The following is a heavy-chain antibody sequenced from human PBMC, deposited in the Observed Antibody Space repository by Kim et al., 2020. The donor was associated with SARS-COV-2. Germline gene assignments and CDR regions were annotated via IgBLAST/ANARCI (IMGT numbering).Heavy chain of an antibody. CDR1: GFTFSRSA. V-gene: IGHV3-64D*08. CDR3: VKDRETYYGSGSLFDS. CDR2: ISGDGGST. J-gene: IGHJ5*01. Sequence: GGSLRLSCSVSGFTFSRSAMHWIRQAPGKGLEYVSAISGDGGSTKYADSVKGRFTISRDNSKSTLSLQMSSLTPDDTAFYYCVKDRETYYGSGSLFDSWGQGSLVTVSS. D-gene: IGHD3-10*01.